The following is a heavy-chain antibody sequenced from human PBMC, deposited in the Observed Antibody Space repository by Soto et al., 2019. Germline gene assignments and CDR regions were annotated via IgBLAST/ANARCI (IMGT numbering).Heavy chain of an antibody. CDR1: GFIFSDYY. D-gene: IGHD4-4*01. CDR2: ISSSGSAM. CDR3: ARGSGYSHFDY. J-gene: IGHJ4*02. Sequence: GGSLRLSCAASGFIFSDYYMSWIRQAPGKGLEWVSYISSSGSAMYHADSVKGRFTIFRDNAKNSLYLQMNILSAEDTAIYYCARGSGYSHFDYWGQGKLVTVSS. V-gene: IGHV3-11*01.